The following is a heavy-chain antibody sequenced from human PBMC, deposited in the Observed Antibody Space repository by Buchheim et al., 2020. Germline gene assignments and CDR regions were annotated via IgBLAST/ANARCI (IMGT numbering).Heavy chain of an antibody. CDR3: ARVIWSGVLYYFDY. V-gene: IGHV5-51*01. CDR2: IYPGDSDT. CDR1: GYSFAGYW. Sequence: EVQLVQSGAEVKKPGASLKISCKGSGYSFAGYWIAWVRQMPGKGLEWMGIIYPGDSDTRYSPSFQGQVTISSDKSIPPAYPQWSSLKASDTAMYYCARVIWSGVLYYFDYWGQGTL. J-gene: IGHJ4*02. D-gene: IGHD3-3*01.